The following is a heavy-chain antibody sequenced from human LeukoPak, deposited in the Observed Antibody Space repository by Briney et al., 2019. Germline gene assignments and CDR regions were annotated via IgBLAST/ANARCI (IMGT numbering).Heavy chain of an antibody. J-gene: IGHJ4*02. Sequence: GGSLRLSCAASGLTFTNAWMTWVRQAPGKGLEWVGRIKSKTDGGTTDYAAPVKGRFTISRDDSKNALYLQMNSPKIEDTAVYYCTTSLTSGAYIDYWGQGTLVTVSS. V-gene: IGHV3-15*01. CDR2: IKSKTDGGTT. D-gene: IGHD2-15*01. CDR1: GLTFTNAW. CDR3: TTSLTSGAYIDY.